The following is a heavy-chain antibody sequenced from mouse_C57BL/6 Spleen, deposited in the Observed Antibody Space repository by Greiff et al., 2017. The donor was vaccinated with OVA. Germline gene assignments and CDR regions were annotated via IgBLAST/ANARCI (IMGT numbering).Heavy chain of an antibody. D-gene: IGHD2-4*01. J-gene: IGHJ4*01. V-gene: IGHV1-66*01. CDR2: IYPGSGNT. CDR1: GYSFTSYY. Sequence: VHLVESGPELVKPGASVKISCKASGYSFTSYYIHWVKQRPGQGLEWIGWIYPGSGNTKYNEKFKGKATLTADTSSSTAYMQLSSLTSEDSAVYYCARRIDDYDGYAMDYWGQGTSVTVSS. CDR3: ARRIDDYDGYAMDY.